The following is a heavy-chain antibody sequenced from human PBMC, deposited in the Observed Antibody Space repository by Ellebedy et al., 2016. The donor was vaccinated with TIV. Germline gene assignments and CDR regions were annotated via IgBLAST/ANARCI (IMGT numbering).Heavy chain of an antibody. CDR2: TNQDGSEK. V-gene: IGHV3-7*01. CDR1: GFTFSSYW. D-gene: IGHD5-18*01. CDR3: ASQGNSYGQIDY. Sequence: PGGSLRLSCAASGFTFSSYWMSWVRHAPGKVLAWVANTNQDGSEKYYVDSVKGRFTISRDNAKNSLYLQMNSLRAEDTAVYYCASQGNSYGQIDYWGQGTLVTVSS. J-gene: IGHJ4*02.